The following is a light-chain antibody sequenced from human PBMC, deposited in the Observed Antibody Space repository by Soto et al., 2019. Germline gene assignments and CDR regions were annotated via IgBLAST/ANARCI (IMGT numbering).Light chain of an antibody. CDR3: QQYNSWRWT. CDR1: QSVSSK. CDR2: GAS. Sequence: VLMTQSKATLSVSPGEGATLSCRASQSVSSKLAWYQQKPGQAPRLLIYGASTRATGIPARFSGSGSGTEFTLIISSLQSEDSAVYYCQQYNSWRWTFGQGTKVDIK. J-gene: IGKJ1*01. V-gene: IGKV3-15*01.